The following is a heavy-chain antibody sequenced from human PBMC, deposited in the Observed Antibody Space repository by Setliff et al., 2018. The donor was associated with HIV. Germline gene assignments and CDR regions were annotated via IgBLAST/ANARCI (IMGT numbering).Heavy chain of an antibody. J-gene: IGHJ5*01. D-gene: IGHD3-10*01. CDR2: ISGGGGST. V-gene: IGHV3-23*01. Sequence: GGSLRLSCAASGFAFSSYAMTWVRQGPGKGLEWVSGISGGGGSTYYAAAVKGRFTISRDNSKNTLYLQMSSLRAEDTAVYYCARRTSVGSLAWGQGTLVTVSS. CDR1: GFAFSSYA. CDR3: ARRTSVGSLA.